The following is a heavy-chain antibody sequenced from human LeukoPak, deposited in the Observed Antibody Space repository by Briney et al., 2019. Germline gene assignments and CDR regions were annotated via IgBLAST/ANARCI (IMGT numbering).Heavy chain of an antibody. CDR3: ARVAAAADAFDI. CDR2: ISSSGSTI. J-gene: IGHJ3*02. Sequence: GGSLTLSCAASRFTFSDYYMSWIRQAPGKGLEWVSYISSSGSTIYYADSVKGRFTISRDNAKNSLYLQMNSLRAEDTAVYYCARVAAAADAFDIWGQGTMVTVSS. V-gene: IGHV3-11*01. CDR1: RFTFSDYY. D-gene: IGHD6-13*01.